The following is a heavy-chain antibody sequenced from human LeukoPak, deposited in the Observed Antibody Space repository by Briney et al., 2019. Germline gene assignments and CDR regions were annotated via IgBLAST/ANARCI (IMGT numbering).Heavy chain of an antibody. Sequence: SQTLSLTCSVSGGSISSGAYYWTWIRQHPEQGLEWIGYIYYSGGTYYNPSLKSRLILSLDTSKNQFSLKLSSVTAADTAVYYCARVKNKVNSNGNSCYASLDYWGQGTLVTVSA. CDR3: ARVKNKVNSNGNSCYASLDY. J-gene: IGHJ4*02. CDR1: GGSISSGAYY. D-gene: IGHD2-2*01. V-gene: IGHV4-31*03. CDR2: IYYSGGT.